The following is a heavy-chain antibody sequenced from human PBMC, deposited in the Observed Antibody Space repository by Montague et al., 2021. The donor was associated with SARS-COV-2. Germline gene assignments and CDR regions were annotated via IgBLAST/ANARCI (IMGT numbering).Heavy chain of an antibody. Sequence: SLLLSFSSSGFIFSNYAMTWVRQAPGKGLEWVSTMSGSGVRRDYADSVKGRFTISRDSSKNTLYLQTNSLRVEDTAVYYCAKDTATIRIAVALMDVWGQGTTVIVSS. D-gene: IGHD6-19*01. CDR3: AKDTATIRIAVALMDV. V-gene: IGHV3-23*01. J-gene: IGHJ6*02. CDR1: GFIFSNYA. CDR2: MSGSGVRR.